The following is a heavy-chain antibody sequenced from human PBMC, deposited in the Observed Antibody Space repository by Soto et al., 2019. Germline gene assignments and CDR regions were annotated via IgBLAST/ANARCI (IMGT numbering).Heavy chain of an antibody. J-gene: IGHJ4*02. CDR2: INAGNGNT. CDR3: ERAPHTIHSPGVFDY. V-gene: IGHV1-3*01. CDR1: GYTFTSYA. D-gene: IGHD3-3*01. Sequence: GASVKVSCKASGYTFTSYAMHWVRQAPGQRLEWMGWINAGNGNTKYSQKFQGRVTITRDTSASTAYMELSSLRSEDTAVYYCERAPHTIHSPGVFDYWGQGTLVTVSS.